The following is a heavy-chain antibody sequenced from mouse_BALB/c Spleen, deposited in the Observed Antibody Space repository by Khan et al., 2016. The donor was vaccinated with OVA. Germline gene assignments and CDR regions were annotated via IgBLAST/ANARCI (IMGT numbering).Heavy chain of an antibody. J-gene: IGHJ3*01. CDR3: ARGGYGGFAY. Sequence: QVQLKQSGAELVKPGTSVKLSCKASGYTFTSYDINWVRQRPEQGLDWIGWIFPVDGSTKYNEKFKGKATLTTDKSSSTAFMQLSRRKSEDAAVYLCARGGYGGFAYWGQGTLVTVSA. CDR1: GYTFTSYD. D-gene: IGHD2-14*01. V-gene: IGHV1-85*01. CDR2: IFPVDGST.